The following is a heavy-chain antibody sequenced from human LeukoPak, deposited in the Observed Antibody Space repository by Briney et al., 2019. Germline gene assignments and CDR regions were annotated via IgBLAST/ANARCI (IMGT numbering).Heavy chain of an antibody. Sequence: APVKVSCKASGYTFTSCDINWVRQATGQGLEWMGWMNPNSGNTGYGQSFQGRITMTRDISIGTAYMELSNLTSEDKAIYYCTRGSSGRRDNWGQGTLLTVSA. V-gene: IGHV1-8*01. CDR2: MNPNSGNT. D-gene: IGHD6-19*01. CDR3: TRGSSGRRDN. CDR1: GYTFTSCD. J-gene: IGHJ4*02.